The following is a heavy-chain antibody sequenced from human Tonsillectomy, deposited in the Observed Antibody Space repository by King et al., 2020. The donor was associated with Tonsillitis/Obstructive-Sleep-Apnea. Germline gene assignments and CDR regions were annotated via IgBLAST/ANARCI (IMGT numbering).Heavy chain of an antibody. V-gene: IGHV3-21*01. CDR3: ARDSADTPMVVDY. CDR2: ISSGSSFT. Sequence: VQLVESGGGLVKPGGSLRLSCAASGFTFSSYSMNWGRQAPGKGLEWVSSISSGSSFTYYADSVRGRFTISRDNAKSSLYLQMNSLRAEDTAVYYCARDSADTPMVVDYWGQGTLVTVSS. J-gene: IGHJ4*02. D-gene: IGHD5-18*01. CDR1: GFTFSSYS.